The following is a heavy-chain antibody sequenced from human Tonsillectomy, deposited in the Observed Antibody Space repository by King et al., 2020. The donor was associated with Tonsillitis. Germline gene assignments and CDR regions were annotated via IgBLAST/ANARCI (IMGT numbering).Heavy chain of an antibody. Sequence: VQLVESGGGLVKPGGSLRLSCAASGFTFSNAWMSWVRQAPGKGLEWVGRIKSKTDGGTTDYAAPVKGRFTISRDDSKNTLYLQMNSLKTEDTAVYYCTTEGLYYDFWSGYYGMDVWGQGTTVTVSS. CDR3: TTEGLYYDFWSGYYGMDV. V-gene: IGHV3-15*01. CDR1: GFTFSNAW. CDR2: IKSKTDGGTT. D-gene: IGHD3-3*01. J-gene: IGHJ6*02.